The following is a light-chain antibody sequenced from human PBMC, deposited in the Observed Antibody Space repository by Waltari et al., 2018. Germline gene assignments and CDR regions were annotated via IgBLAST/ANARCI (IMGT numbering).Light chain of an antibody. CDR3: QQSYSTPWT. J-gene: IGKJ1*01. CDR1: QSVSSY. CDR2: AAS. V-gene: IGKV1-39*01. Sequence: EIQMTQTPSSTSASGRDRVTITCRASQSVSSYFNWYQQKSGKAPKLLIYAASSLQSGVPSRFSGSGSGTDFTLTISSLQPEDFATYYCQQSYSTPWTFGQGTKVEIK.